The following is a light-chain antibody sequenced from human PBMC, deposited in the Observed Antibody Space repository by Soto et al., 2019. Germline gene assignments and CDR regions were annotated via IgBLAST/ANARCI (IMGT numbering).Light chain of an antibody. J-gene: IGKJ4*01. V-gene: IGKV4-1*01. Sequence: DIVMTQSPDSLAVSLGERATISCKSSQTISYTSINKTYLAWYQQRPGQPPKLLIYWASIRGSGVPDRLSGSGFVTDFTLPISSLQTEDVAVYYCQQYFSYPLTFGGGTKVDIK. CDR1: QTISYTSINKTY. CDR2: WAS. CDR3: QQYFSYPLT.